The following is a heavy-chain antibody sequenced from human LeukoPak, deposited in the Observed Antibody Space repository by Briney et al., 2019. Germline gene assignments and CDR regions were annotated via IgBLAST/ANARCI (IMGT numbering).Heavy chain of an antibody. Sequence: GASMKVSCKASGYTFTGYYMHWVRQAPGQGLEWMGWINPNSGGTKYAQKFQGRVTTSRDTSISTAYMELSRLRSDDTAVYYCARPHRGAYDYVWGSYRLYYFDYWGQGTLVTVSS. CDR2: INPNSGGT. CDR1: GYTFTGYY. V-gene: IGHV1-2*02. CDR3: ARPHRGAYDYVWGSYRLYYFDY. J-gene: IGHJ4*02. D-gene: IGHD3-16*02.